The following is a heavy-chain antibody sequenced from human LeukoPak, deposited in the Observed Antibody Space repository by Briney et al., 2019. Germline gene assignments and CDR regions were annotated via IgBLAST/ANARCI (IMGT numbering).Heavy chain of an antibody. CDR3: ARHTLEFGELFDY. CDR1: GGSISTHS. V-gene: IGHV4-4*07. J-gene: IGHJ4*02. Sequence: SETLSLTCSVSGGSISTHSWHWIRQSAEKGLEWIGRTHISGSTNKNPSLKSRVTMSLDTSKNQFSLRLSSVTAADTAVYYCARHTLEFGELFDYWGQGTLVTVSS. D-gene: IGHD3-10*01. CDR2: THISGST.